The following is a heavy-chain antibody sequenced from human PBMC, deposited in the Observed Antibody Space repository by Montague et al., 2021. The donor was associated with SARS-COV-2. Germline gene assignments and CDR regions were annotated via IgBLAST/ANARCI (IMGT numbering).Heavy chain of an antibody. D-gene: IGHD3-16*02. CDR2: ISTSAYTT. Sequence: SLRLSCAASGFTFSNYDMNWVRQAPGKGPEWISYISTSAYTTSYAGSVKGRFTISRDNGKNSLYLQMNSLGVEDMAVYYCTRDYRSIVGDGLDIWGQGTKVTVSS. CDR3: TRDYRSIVGDGLDI. CDR1: GFTFSNYD. V-gene: IGHV3-48*03. J-gene: IGHJ3*02.